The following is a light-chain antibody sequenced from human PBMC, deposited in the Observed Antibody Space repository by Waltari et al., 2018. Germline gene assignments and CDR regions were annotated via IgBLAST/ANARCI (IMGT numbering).Light chain of an antibody. CDR2: TAS. CDR3: QQSYSTPKT. Sequence: DIQMTQSPLSLSASVGDRVSITCRASQSISSYLNWYKQKPGKAPKLLIYTASRLQSGVPSRFSGSGSGTDFTLTISSLQPEDFATYYCQQSYSTPKTFGQGTRVEIK. V-gene: IGKV1-39*01. CDR1: QSISSY. J-gene: IGKJ1*01.